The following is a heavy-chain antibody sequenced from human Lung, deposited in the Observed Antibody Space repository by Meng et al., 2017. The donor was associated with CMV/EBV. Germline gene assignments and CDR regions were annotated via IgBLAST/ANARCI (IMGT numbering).Heavy chain of an antibody. D-gene: IGHD3-22*01. CDR3: AREGVYYDSSGYLDY. CDR2: ISSSGSTI. Sequence: GESXKISXAASGFTFSSYEMNWVRQAPGKGLEWVSYISSSGSTIYYADSVKGRFTISRDNAKNSLFLQMNSLRAEDTAVYYCAREGVYYDSSGYLDYWGQGTLVTVSS. CDR1: GFTFSSYE. J-gene: IGHJ4*02. V-gene: IGHV3-48*03.